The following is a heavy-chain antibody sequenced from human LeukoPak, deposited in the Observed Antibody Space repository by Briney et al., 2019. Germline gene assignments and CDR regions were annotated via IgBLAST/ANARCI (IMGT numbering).Heavy chain of an antibody. CDR1: GFTFSSYA. D-gene: IGHD5-18*01. Sequence: GGSLRLSCAASGFTFSSYAMLWVRQAPGKGLEWVAVISYDGSNKYYADSVKGRFTISRDNSKNTLYLQMNSLRAEDTAVYYCARDDDGYSYGYSFDYWGQGTLVTVSS. CDR2: ISYDGSNK. J-gene: IGHJ4*02. CDR3: ARDDDGYSYGYSFDY. V-gene: IGHV3-30-3*01.